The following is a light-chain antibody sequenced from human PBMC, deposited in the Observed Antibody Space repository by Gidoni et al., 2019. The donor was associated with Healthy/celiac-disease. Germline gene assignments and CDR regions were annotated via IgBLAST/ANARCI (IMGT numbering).Light chain of an antibody. Sequence: QSALTPPPSASGSPGQSVTISCTGSYSDIGTYNYVSCYQQPPGKAPKLLIYEAVKRPSGVPDRFSCATSFNTASLTVSGLQADDEADYFCSSYAGANNWVFGGGTKLTVL. V-gene: IGLV2-8*01. J-gene: IGLJ3*02. CDR1: YSDIGTYNY. CDR3: SSYAGANNWV. CDR2: EAV.